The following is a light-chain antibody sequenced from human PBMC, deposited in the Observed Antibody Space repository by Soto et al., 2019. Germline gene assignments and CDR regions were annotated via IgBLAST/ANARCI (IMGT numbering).Light chain of an antibody. CDR1: QSVSSY. Sequence: EIVLTQSPATLSLSPGERATLSCRASQSVSSYLAWYQQKPGQAPRLLIYDASNRATGIPARFSGSGSGTDFTLTISRLEPEDFALYYCQQYGGSPRTFGQGTKVDI. CDR2: DAS. V-gene: IGKV3-20*01. CDR3: QQYGGSPRT. J-gene: IGKJ1*01.